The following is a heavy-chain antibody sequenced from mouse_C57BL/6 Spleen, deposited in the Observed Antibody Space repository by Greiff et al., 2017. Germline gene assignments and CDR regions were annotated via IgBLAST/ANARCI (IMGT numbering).Heavy chain of an antibody. V-gene: IGHV5-6*01. CDR3: ARHPLSNYFDY. CDR2: ISSGGSYT. Sequence: EVKLQESGGDLVKPGGSLKLSCAASGFTFSSYDMSWVRQTPDKRLEWVATISSGGSYTYYPDSVKGRFTISRDNAKNTLYLQMSSLTSEDTAMYYCARHPLSNYFDYWGQGTTLTVSS. J-gene: IGHJ2*01. CDR1: GFTFSSYD.